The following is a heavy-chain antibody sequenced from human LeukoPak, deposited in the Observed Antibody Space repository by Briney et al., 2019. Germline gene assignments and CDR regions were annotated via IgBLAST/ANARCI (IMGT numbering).Heavy chain of an antibody. CDR1: GFTFSGSA. Sequence: PGGSLRLSCAASGFTFSGSAMHWVRQASGKGLEWVGRIRSKANSYATAYAASVKGRFTISRDDSKNTAYLQMNSLKTEDTAVYYCTGGGRAGDYYYGMDVWGQGTTVTVSS. D-gene: IGHD3-16*01. V-gene: IGHV3-73*01. CDR2: IRSKANSYAT. J-gene: IGHJ6*02. CDR3: TGGGRAGDYYYGMDV.